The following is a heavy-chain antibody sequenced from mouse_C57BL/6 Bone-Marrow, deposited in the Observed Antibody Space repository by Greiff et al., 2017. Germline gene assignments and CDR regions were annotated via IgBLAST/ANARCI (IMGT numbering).Heavy chain of an antibody. CDR3: ARGLRRDYAMDY. Sequence: VQLVESGAELVRPGASVKLSCKASGYTFTDYYINWVKQRPGQGLEWIARIYPGSGNTYYNEKFKGKATLTAEKSSSTAYMQLSSLTSEDSAVYFCARGLRRDYAMDYWGQGTSVTVSS. J-gene: IGHJ4*01. CDR1: GYTFTDYY. V-gene: IGHV1-76*01. CDR2: IYPGSGNT. D-gene: IGHD2-4*01.